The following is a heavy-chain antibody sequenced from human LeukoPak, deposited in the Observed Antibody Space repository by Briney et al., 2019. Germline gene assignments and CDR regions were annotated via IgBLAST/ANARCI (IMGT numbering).Heavy chain of an antibody. J-gene: IGHJ5*02. CDR3: ATRYCTSTRGVYSCSIDP. Sequence: KSSETLSLTCAVSGGSISSDNWWTWVRQPPGKGLEWIGEIHHSGSTNYSLSLKSRVTISVDKSKNQFSLKLTSVTAADTAVYYCATRYCTSTRGVYSCSIDPWGQGTLVTVSS. D-gene: IGHD2-2*01. CDR1: GGSISSDNW. V-gene: IGHV4-4*02. CDR2: IHHSGST.